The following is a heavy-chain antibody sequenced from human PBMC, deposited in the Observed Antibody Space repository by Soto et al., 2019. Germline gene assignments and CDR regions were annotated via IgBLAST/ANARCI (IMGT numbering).Heavy chain of an antibody. J-gene: IGHJ6*02. CDR1: GFTFSSYA. V-gene: IGHV3-30-3*01. CDR2: ISYDGSNK. Sequence: GGSLRLSCAASGFTFSSYAMHWVRQAPGKGLEWVAVISYDGSNKYYADSVKGRFTISRDNSKNTLYLQMNSLRAEDTAVYYCARDSVGGKQLVRGLGYYYYYGMDVWGQGTTVTVSS. CDR3: ARDSVGGKQLVRGLGYYYYYGMDV. D-gene: IGHD6-6*01.